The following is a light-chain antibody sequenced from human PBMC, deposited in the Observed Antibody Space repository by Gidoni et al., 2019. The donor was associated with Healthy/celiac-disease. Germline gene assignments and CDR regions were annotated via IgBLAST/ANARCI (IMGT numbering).Light chain of an antibody. J-gene: IGKJ2*01. Sequence: DIVMTQSPDSLAVSLGERATINGKSSQSVLYSSNNKNYLAWYQQKPGQPPKLLIYWASTRESGVPDRYSGSGSGTDFTLTISSLQAEDVAVYYCQQYYSLWTFGQGTKLEIK. CDR2: WAS. CDR3: QQYYSLWT. CDR1: QSVLYSSNNKNY. V-gene: IGKV4-1*01.